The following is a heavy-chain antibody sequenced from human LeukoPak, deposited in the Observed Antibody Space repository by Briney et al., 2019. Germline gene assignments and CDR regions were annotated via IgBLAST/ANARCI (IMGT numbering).Heavy chain of an antibody. J-gene: IGHJ4*02. CDR1: GFTFNNYA. D-gene: IGHD3-10*01. V-gene: IGHV3-23*01. CDR3: AKSKLGVFFDY. CDR2: ISGSGGST. Sequence: GGSLRLSCAASGFTFNNYAMNWVRQAPGKGLEWVSAISGSGGSTYYADSVKGRFTISRDNSKNTLYLQMNSLRAEDTAVYYCAKSKLGVFFDYWGQGTLVTVSS.